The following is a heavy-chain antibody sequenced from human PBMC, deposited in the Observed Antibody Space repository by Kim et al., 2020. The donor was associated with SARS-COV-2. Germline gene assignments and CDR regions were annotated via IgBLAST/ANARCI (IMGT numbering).Heavy chain of an antibody. J-gene: IGHJ4*02. CDR1: GGSISSSSYY. V-gene: IGHV4-39*01. D-gene: IGHD6-6*01. CDR2: IYYSGST. Sequence: SETLSLTCTVSGGSISSSSYYWGWIRQPPGKGLEWIGSIYYSGSTYYNPSLKSRVTISVDTSKNQFSLKLSSLTAADTAVYYCARQTAALLYDYWGQGTLVTVSS. CDR3: ARQTAALLYDY.